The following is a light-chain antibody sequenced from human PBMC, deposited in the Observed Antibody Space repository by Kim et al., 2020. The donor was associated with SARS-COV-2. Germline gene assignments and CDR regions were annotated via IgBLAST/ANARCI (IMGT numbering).Light chain of an antibody. V-gene: IGKV1-9*01. CDR3: QQLNSYPFT. Sequence: IQLTQSPSSLSASVGDRVTITCRASQDISSYLTWYQQKSGKAPKLLIYGASTLQSGVPSRFSGSGSGTDFTLTISSLQPEDFATYYCQQLNSYPFTFGPGTKVDIK. CDR2: GAS. J-gene: IGKJ3*01. CDR1: QDISSY.